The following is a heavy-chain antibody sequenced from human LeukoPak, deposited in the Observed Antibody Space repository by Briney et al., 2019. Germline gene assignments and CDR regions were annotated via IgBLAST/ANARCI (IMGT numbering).Heavy chain of an antibody. CDR1: GGSISSSSYY. V-gene: IGHV4-39*01. D-gene: IGHD3-10*01. J-gene: IGHJ5*02. CDR2: IYYSGST. Sequence: SETLSLTCTVSGGSISSSSYYWGWVRQPPGRGVEWIGSIYYSGSTYYNPSLKSRVTISVDTSKNQFSLKLSSVTAADTAVYYCARGWLLWFGELLSPGWFDPWGQGTLVTVSS. CDR3: ARGWLLWFGELLSPGWFDP.